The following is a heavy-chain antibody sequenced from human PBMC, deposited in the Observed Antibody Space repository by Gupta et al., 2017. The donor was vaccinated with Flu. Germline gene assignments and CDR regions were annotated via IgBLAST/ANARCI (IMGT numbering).Heavy chain of an antibody. CDR3: ASTYNWNPVQPHNAFDI. J-gene: IGHJ3*02. Sequence: RFTISRDNAKNSLYLQMNSLRAEDTAVYYCASTYNWNPVQPHNAFDIWGQGTMVTVSS. V-gene: IGHV3-11*01. D-gene: IGHD1-20*01.